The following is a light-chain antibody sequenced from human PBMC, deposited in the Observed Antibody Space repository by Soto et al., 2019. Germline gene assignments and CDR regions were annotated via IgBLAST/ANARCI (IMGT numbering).Light chain of an antibody. CDR2: ATS. Sequence: DIQMTQSPSSLSASVGDRVTITCRASQNIRRCLDWYQQKPGKAPQLLIYATSSLQTGVPSRFSARGSGTDFSLVISDLQPEDSATYYCQQGYSSRWTSGRGTKVEI. J-gene: IGKJ1*01. CDR3: QQGYSSRWT. V-gene: IGKV1-39*01. CDR1: QNIRRC.